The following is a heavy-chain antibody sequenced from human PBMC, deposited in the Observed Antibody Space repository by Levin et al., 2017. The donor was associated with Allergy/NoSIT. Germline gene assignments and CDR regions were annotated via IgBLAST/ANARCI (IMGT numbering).Heavy chain of an antibody. J-gene: IGHJ4*02. CDR2: ISYNGGNV. V-gene: IGHV3-9*01. D-gene: IGHD1-1*01. CDR3: AKDLGYNWNTGGVFDH. Sequence: SLKISCAGSGFILGNYAMHWVRQAPGKGLEWVASISYNGGNVDYADSVKGRFTISRDDAKNSLYVQMNSVRPEDTALYYCAKDLGYNWNTGGVFDHWGQGTLVTVSS. CDR1: GFILGNYA.